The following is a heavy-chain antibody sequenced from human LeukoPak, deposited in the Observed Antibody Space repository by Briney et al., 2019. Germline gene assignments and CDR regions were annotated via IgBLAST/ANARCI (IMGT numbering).Heavy chain of an antibody. V-gene: IGHV3-7*01. J-gene: IGHJ3*02. D-gene: IGHD1-26*01. Sequence: GGSLRLSCAASGFTFSSYWMSWVHQAPGKGLEWVANIKQDGSEKYYVDSVKGRFTISRDNAKNSLYLQMNSLRAEDTAVYYCARAPWELHDAFDIWGQGTMVTVSS. CDR1: GFTFSSYW. CDR3: ARAPWELHDAFDI. CDR2: IKQDGSEK.